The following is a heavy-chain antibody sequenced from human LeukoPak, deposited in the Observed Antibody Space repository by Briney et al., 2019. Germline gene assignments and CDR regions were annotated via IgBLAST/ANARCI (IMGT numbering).Heavy chain of an antibody. CDR1: GGSISSGGFY. D-gene: IGHD3-10*01. V-gene: IGHV4-31*03. CDR2: IFYSGST. J-gene: IGHJ1*01. Sequence: PSETLSLTCTVSGGSISSGGFYWSWVRQHPGKGLEWIGYIFYSGSTYYNPSLKSRISISVDTSKNQFSLKLTSVTAADTAVYYCARVIRGSGSEYFQHWGQGALVTVSS. CDR3: ARVIRGSGSEYFQH.